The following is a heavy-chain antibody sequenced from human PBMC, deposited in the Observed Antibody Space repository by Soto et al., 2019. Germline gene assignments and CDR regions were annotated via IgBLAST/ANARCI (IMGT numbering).Heavy chain of an antibody. CDR3: AKGGPFTGGFDP. V-gene: IGHV3-23*01. CDR1: GLTLRSYA. D-gene: IGHD3-16*01. Sequence: EGQLLQSGGDLVQPGGSLRLSCAGSGLTLRSYAMTWIRQTPEKGLEWVSTISGRSGVPSYADSVNGGFTVSRDNSKNTLYLQMNSLRTDDTAIYYCAKGGPFTGGFDPWGQGTLVTVAS. J-gene: IGHJ5*02. CDR2: ISGRSGVP.